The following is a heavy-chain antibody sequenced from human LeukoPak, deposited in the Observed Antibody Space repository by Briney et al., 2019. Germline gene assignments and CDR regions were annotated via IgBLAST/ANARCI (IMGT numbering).Heavy chain of an antibody. J-gene: IGHJ4*02. CDR3: ARDPGGSHYKHFDY. CDR2: ISSDGSRK. Sequence: SGGSLRLSCAGSGFTFSSHTIHWVRQAPGKGLEWVAVISSDGSRKYHADSVKGRFTISRDNSRNTLYLQMNSLRAEDTAMYYCARDPGGSHYKHFDYWGQGTLVTVSS. V-gene: IGHV3-30-3*01. D-gene: IGHD1-26*01. CDR1: GFTFSSHT.